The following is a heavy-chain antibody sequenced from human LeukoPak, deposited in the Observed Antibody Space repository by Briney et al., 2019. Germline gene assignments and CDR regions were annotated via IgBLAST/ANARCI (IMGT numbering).Heavy chain of an antibody. Sequence: ASVKVSCKASGYNFISYYMHWVRQAPGQGLEWMGIINPSGGSTSYAQKFQDRVTMTRDTSKSTAYMELSSLKSEDTGVYYCAREDVVLVDAVRYYYYGMDVWGQGTTVTVSS. CDR2: INPSGGST. CDR3: AREDVVLVDAVRYYYYGMDV. CDR1: GYNFISYY. D-gene: IGHD2-8*01. V-gene: IGHV1-46*01. J-gene: IGHJ6*02.